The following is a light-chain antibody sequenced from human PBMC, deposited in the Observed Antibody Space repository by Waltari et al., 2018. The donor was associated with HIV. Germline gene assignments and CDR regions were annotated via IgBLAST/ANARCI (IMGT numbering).Light chain of an antibody. Sequence: DIQMSQSPSSLSASLRDKGTITYRASQDISMYLNWYQQNPGKPPQLLIYYGNSLVSRVPARFSGSGSGTEFNLTISSLQPEDLATYYSQQADSQALTFGGGTKVESK. CDR1: QDISMY. CDR3: QQADSQALT. CDR2: YGN. J-gene: IGKJ4*01. V-gene: IGKV1-39*01.